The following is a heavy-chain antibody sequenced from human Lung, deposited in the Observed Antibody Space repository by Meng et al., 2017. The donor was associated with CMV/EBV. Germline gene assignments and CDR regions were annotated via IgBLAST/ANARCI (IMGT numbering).Heavy chain of an antibody. CDR1: GFNFDDYY. V-gene: IGHV3-11*04. J-gene: IGHJ5*02. CDR2: SSSSVGII. D-gene: IGHD6-25*01. CDR3: ARDSAAVSNFLDT. Sequence: CAASGFNFDDYYLTWLRQAPGKGLEWISYSSSSVGIIYYADSVKGRFSISRDNADNSLFLEMSSLRDDDTAVYFCARDSAAVSNFLDTWGQGTLVTVSS.